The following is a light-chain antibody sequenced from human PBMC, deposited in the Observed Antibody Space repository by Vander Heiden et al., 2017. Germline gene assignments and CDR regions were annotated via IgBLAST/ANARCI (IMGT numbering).Light chain of an antibody. J-gene: IGLJ3*02. CDR3: QSYDSSLSGWV. V-gene: IGLV1-40*01. CDR1: SSNIGEGYV. CDR2: GNS. Sequence: QSVLTQPPSVSGAPGQRVTIPCPWSSSNIGEGYVVHWDQQLPGTAPKLLIYGNSNRPSGVPDRFSGSKSGTSASLAITGLQAEDEADYYCQSYDSSLSGWVFGGGTKLTVL.